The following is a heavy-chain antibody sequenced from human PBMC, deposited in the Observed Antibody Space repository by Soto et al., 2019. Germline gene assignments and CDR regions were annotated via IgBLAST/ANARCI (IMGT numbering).Heavy chain of an antibody. CDR2: IYYSGST. Sequence: PSETLSLTCTDSGGSISSSSYYWGWIRQPPGKGLEWIGSIYYSGSTYYNTSLKSRVTISVDTSKNQFSLKLSSVTAADTAVYYCARHVEGSGITMIVVVSSAFDIWGQGTMVTVSS. D-gene: IGHD3-22*01. CDR1: GGSISSSSYY. CDR3: ARHVEGSGITMIVVVSSAFDI. J-gene: IGHJ3*02. V-gene: IGHV4-39*01.